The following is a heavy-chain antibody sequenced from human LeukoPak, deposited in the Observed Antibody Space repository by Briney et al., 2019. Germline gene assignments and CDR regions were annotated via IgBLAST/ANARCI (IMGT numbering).Heavy chain of an antibody. CDR3: ARPATRDSIDY. CDR1: GFTFSDHY. J-gene: IGHJ4*02. Sequence: GGSLRLSCAASGFTFSDHYLDWVRQAPGKGLEWVGRTRNKANSYTTDYAASVKGRFTISRDDSKNSLYLQMNSLRAEDTAVYYCARPATRDSIDYWGQGTLVTVSS. V-gene: IGHV3-72*01. D-gene: IGHD1-26*01. CDR2: TRNKANSYTT.